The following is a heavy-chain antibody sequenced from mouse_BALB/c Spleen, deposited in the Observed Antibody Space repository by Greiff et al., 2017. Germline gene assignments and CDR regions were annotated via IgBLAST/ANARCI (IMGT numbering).Heavy chain of an antibody. CDR1: GFTFSSFG. CDR3: ARGSSCGMDY. D-gene: IGHD1-1*01. Sequence: EVKVVESGGGLVQPGGSRKLSCAASGFTFSSFGMYWVRQAPEKGLEWFAYISSGSSTIYYADTVKGRFTISRDNPKNTLFLQMTSLRSEDTAMYYCARGSSCGMDYWGQGTSVTVSS. V-gene: IGHV5-17*02. CDR2: ISSGSSTI. J-gene: IGHJ4*01.